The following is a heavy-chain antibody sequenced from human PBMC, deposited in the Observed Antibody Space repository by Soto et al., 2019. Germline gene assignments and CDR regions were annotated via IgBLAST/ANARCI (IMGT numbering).Heavy chain of an antibody. CDR2: ISYDGSNK. CDR1: GFTFSSYG. Sequence: QVQLVESGGDVVQPGRSLRLSCAASGFTFSSYGMQWVRQAPGKGLEWVAVISYDGSNKYYADSVKGRFTISRDNSKNTLYLQVNSLRAEDTAVYYCAKGYYDFWSCYYTGEYYYYGMDVWGQGTTVTVSS. J-gene: IGHJ6*02. CDR3: AKGYYDFWSCYYTGEYYYYGMDV. D-gene: IGHD3-3*01. V-gene: IGHV3-30*18.